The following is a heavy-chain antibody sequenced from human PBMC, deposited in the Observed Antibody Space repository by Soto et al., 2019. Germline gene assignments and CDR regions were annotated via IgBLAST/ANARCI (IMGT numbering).Heavy chain of an antibody. CDR1: GGSFNSYS. CDR2: IIPIFGTA. V-gene: IGHV1-69*13. Sequence: SVRVSCKASGGSFNSYSISWVRQAPGQGLEWMGGIIPIFGTANYAQKFQGRVTITADESTSTAYMELSSLRSEDTAVYYCASGMTTASVTGYWGQGTLVTVSS. CDR3: ASGMTTASVTGY. D-gene: IGHD4-17*01. J-gene: IGHJ4*02.